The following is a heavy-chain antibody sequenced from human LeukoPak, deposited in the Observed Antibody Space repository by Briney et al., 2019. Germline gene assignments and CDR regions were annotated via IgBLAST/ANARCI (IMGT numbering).Heavy chain of an antibody. V-gene: IGHV1-69*13. J-gene: IGHJ4*02. CDR1: GGTFSSYA. Sequence: SVKVSCKASGGTFSSYAISWVRQAPGQGLEWMGGIIPIFGTANYAQKFQGRVTITADESTSTAYMELSSLRSEDTAVYYCATGGYSYGAFDYWGQGTLVTVSS. CDR3: ATGGYSYGAFDY. D-gene: IGHD5-18*01. CDR2: IIPIFGTA.